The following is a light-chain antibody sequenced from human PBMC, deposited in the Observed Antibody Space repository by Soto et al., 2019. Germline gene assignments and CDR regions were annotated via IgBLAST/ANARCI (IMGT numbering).Light chain of an antibody. J-gene: IGKJ4*01. Sequence: DIVLTQSPDTLSLSPGERATLSCRASQSVSSSFLVAWYQQKPGQAPRLLIHGASSRLTGIPDRFSGGGSGTDFTLTISRLEPEDSAVYFCQHYGSSLTFGGGTKVEIK. V-gene: IGKV3-20*01. CDR3: QHYGSSLT. CDR1: QSVSSSF. CDR2: GAS.